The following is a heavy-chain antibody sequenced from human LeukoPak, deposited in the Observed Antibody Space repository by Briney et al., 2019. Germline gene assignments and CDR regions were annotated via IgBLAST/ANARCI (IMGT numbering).Heavy chain of an antibody. CDR3: AKYRSAGTRKLGYYFDY. CDR1: GFTFSSYA. V-gene: IGHV3-23*01. Sequence: GGSLRLSCAASGFTFSSYAMSWVRQAPGKGLEWVSAISGSGGSTYFADSVKGRFTISRDNSKNTLYLRMNSLRAEDTAVYHCAKYRSAGTRKLGYYFDYWGQGTLVTVSS. J-gene: IGHJ4*02. CDR2: ISGSGGST. D-gene: IGHD1-26*01.